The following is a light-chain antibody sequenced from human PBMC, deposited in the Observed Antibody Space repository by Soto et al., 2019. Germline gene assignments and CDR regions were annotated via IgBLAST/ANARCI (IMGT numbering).Light chain of an antibody. CDR2: EVS. V-gene: IGLV2-14*01. CDR3: GSYTGNNHHYV. Sequence: QSVLTQPASVSGSPGQSITISCTGTSSDVGGYTYVSWYQQHPGKAPKLMIYEVSNRPSGVSNRFSGSMSGNTASLTISGLQAEDEGDYYCGSYTGNNHHYVFGTGTKLTVL. J-gene: IGLJ1*01. CDR1: SSDVGGYTY.